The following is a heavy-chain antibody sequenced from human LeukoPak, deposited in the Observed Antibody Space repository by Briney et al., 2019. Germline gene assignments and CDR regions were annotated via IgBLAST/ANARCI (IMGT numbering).Heavy chain of an antibody. CDR2: IYYSGST. J-gene: IGHJ5*02. V-gene: IGHV4-31*03. D-gene: IGHD4-17*01. CDR3: ARDSRLDYGDYWFDP. Sequence: KSSQSLSLTCTVSGGSISSGGYYWSWIRQHPGKGLEWIGHIYYSGSTYYNPSLKSRVTISVDTSKNQFSLRLSSVTAADTAVYYCARDSRLDYGDYWFDPWGQGTLVTVS. CDR1: GGSISSGGYY.